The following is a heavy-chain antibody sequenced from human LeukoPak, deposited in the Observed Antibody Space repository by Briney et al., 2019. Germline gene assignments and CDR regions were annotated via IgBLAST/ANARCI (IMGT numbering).Heavy chain of an antibody. Sequence: ASVKVSCKASGYTFSGSGWYLYWLRQAPGQGLECLGWIHPYNGDTAYAQKFQGRVAMTRDMPISTAYMELSRLRPDDTAVYYCARDGPAQMVEFDFWGQGTLVTVSS. CDR1: GYTFSGSGWY. V-gene: IGHV1-2*02. J-gene: IGHJ4*02. CDR2: IHPYNGDT. CDR3: ARDGPAQMVEFDF. D-gene: IGHD3-10*01.